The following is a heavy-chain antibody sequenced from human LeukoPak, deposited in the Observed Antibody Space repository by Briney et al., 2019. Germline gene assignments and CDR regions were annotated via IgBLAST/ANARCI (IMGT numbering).Heavy chain of an antibody. Sequence: GGSLRLSCAASGFTFSDHSMTWVRQAPGRGLEWVSTVSDSGGSTYYADSVKGRFTISRDNSNNTVYLQMDSLRVDDTGVYFCAKNSGTYYYWGQGTLVTVSS. J-gene: IGHJ4*02. CDR3: AKNSGTYYY. V-gene: IGHV3-23*01. CDR1: GFTFSDHS. CDR2: VSDSGGST. D-gene: IGHD1-26*01.